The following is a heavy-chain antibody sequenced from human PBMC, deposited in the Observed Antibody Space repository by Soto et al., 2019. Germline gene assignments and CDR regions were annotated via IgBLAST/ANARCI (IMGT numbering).Heavy chain of an antibody. V-gene: IGHV1-18*04. CDR3: ARALTVTTSLDF. CDR2: ISTYNINT. CDR1: GYTFTSYG. Sequence: QVQLVQSGTEMRKPGASVKVSCKTSGYTFTSYGINWVRQAPGQGLEWMGWISTYNINTYSAQKFKGRVNMTTDTSTSTAYMELRSLRSDDTAVYYCARALTVTTSLDFWGLGTLVTVSS. D-gene: IGHD4-17*01. J-gene: IGHJ4*02.